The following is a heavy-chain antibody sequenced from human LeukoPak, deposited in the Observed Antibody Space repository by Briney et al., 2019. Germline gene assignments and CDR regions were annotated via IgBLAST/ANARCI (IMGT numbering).Heavy chain of an antibody. J-gene: IGHJ4*02. CDR2: LKSKTDGGAI. V-gene: IGHV3-15*01. CDR1: GLTFSSAW. Sequence: PGGSLRLSCAVSGLTFSSAWMSWVRQAPGKGLEWVGRLKSKTDGGAIDYAAPVKGRFTISRDDSKNMLHLQMNSLKTEDTAVYYCATEGYCSGGNCYSFDYWGQGTLVTVSS. CDR3: ATEGYCSGGNCYSFDY. D-gene: IGHD2-15*01.